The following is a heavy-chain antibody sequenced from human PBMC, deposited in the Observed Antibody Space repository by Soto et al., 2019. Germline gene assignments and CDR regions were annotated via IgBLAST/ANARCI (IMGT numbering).Heavy chain of an antibody. V-gene: IGHV1-2*02. J-gene: IGHJ6*01. CDR2: INPNSGGT. D-gene: IGHD4-17*01. CDR1: GYTFTGYY. CDR3: ASLNRGEYYYCGRDV. Sequence: ASVKVSCKASGYTFTGYYMHWVRQAPGQGLEWMGWINPNSGGTNYAQKFQGRVTMTRDTSISTAYMELSRLRSDDTAVYYCASLNRGEYYYCGRDVWGQGTTVPS.